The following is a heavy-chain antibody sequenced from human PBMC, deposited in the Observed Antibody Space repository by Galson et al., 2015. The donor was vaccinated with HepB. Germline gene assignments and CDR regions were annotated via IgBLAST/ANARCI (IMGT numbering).Heavy chain of an antibody. V-gene: IGHV3-23*01. J-gene: IGHJ2*01. Sequence: SLRLSCAASGFTFSSYAMSWVRQAPGKGLEWVSAISGSGGSTYYADSVKGRFTISRDNSKNALYLQMNSLRAEDTAVYYCAKDTGYDYVWGSYRRDWYFDLWGRGTLVTVSS. CDR3: AKDTGYDYVWGSYRRDWYFDL. CDR2: ISGSGGST. CDR1: GFTFSSYA. D-gene: IGHD3-16*02.